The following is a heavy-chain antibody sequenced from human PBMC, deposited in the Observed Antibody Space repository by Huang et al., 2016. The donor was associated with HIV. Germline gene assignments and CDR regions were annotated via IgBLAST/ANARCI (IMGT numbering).Heavy chain of an antibody. CDR1: GYSLPNYW. V-gene: IGHV5-51*01. CDR3: ALRILAAGGTDAFDI. D-gene: IGHD6-13*01. J-gene: IGHJ3*02. CDR2: IYPGEPDT. Sequence: EVQLVQSGAEVKKPGESLKISCKSSGYSLPNYWFGWVRQMPGKGLAWRGGIYPGEPDTRDGPSFEGQVTISADKSISTAYVQWSSLTASDTAIDYCALRILAAGGTDAFDIWGQGTMVTVSS.